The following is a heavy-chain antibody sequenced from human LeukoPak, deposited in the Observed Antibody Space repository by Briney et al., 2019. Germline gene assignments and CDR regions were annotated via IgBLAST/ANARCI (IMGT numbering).Heavy chain of an antibody. J-gene: IGHJ4*02. CDR2: FSSSGAGT. CDR3: ATNTSSWSFDY. CDR1: GFTFSSYA. V-gene: IGHV3-23*01. D-gene: IGHD6-13*01. Sequence: GVSLRLSCAASGFTFSSYAMSWVRKAPGKGMEWVSAFSSSGAGTYYADSVKGRFTISRDNSKNTLYLQMHSLRAEDTAVYYCATNTSSWSFDYWGQGTLVTVSS.